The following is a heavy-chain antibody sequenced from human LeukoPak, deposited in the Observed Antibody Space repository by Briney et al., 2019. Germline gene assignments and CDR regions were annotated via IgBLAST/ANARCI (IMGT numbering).Heavy chain of an antibody. Sequence: SETLSLTCTVSGGSISSFYWNWIRQFPGRGLEWIGFAFYTGSTNFNPSLKSRVTMSVDTSKNQFFLKLSSVTAADTAVYYCARGRSYHYEDAFDIWGQGTVVTVS. J-gene: IGHJ3*02. CDR3: ARGRSYHYEDAFDI. D-gene: IGHD3-22*01. V-gene: IGHV4-59*01. CDR1: GGSISSFY. CDR2: AFYTGST.